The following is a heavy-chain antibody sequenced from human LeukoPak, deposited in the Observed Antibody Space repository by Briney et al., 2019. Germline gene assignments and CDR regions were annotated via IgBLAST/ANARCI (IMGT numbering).Heavy chain of an antibody. CDR3: AKVETSGGANCYALDY. J-gene: IGHJ4*02. Sequence: GGSLRLSCAASGFTFNTNWMHWVRQVPRKGLVWVSRIDSDGRSTSYADSVKGRFTISRDDSQNTLYLQMNSLSAEDTAVYYCAKVETSGGANCYALDYWGQGTLVTVSS. CDR1: GFTFNTNW. V-gene: IGHV3-74*01. CDR2: IDSDGRST. D-gene: IGHD2-2*01.